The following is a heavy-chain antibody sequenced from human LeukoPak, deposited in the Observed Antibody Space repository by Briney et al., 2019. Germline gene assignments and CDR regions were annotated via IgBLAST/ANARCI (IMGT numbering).Heavy chain of an antibody. D-gene: IGHD3-22*01. V-gene: IGHV3-15*01. CDR2: IKSKTDGGTT. J-gene: IGHJ4*02. CDR1: GFTVSSNS. CDR3: TTETYDTEPGGY. Sequence: PGGSLRLSCAASGFTVSSNSMSWVRQAPGKGLEWVGRIKSKTDGGTTDYAAPVKGRFTISRDDSKNTLYLQMNSLKTEDTAVYYCTTETYDTEPGGYWGQGTLVTVSS.